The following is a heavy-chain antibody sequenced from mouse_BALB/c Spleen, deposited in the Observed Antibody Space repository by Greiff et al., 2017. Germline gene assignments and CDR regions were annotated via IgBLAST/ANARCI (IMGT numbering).Heavy chain of an antibody. CDR2: ISYSGST. Sequence: EVQLQESGPSLVKPSQTLSLTCSVTGDSITSGYRNWIRKFPGNKLEYMGYISYSGSTYYNPSLKSRISITRDTSKNQYYLQLNSVTTEDTATYYCARAVPLLLRLTTMDYWGQGTSVTVSS. V-gene: IGHV3-8*02. CDR1: GDSITSGY. J-gene: IGHJ4*01. CDR3: ARAVPLLLRLTTMDY. D-gene: IGHD1-2*01.